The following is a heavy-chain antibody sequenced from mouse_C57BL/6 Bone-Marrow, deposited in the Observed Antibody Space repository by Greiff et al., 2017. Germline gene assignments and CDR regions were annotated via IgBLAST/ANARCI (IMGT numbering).Heavy chain of an antibody. V-gene: IGHV1-81*01. CDR1: GYTFTSYG. CDR2: IYPRSGNT. D-gene: IGHD2-4*01. J-gene: IGHJ4*01. Sequence: QVQLQQSGAELARPGASVKLSCKASGYTFTSYGISWVKQRTGQGLEWIGEIYPRSGNTYYNEKFKGKATLTADKSSSTAYMELRSLTSADPAVYVWASTGGAYECDGFFRYAMDYWGQGTSVTVSA. CDR3: ASTGGAYECDGFFRYAMDY.